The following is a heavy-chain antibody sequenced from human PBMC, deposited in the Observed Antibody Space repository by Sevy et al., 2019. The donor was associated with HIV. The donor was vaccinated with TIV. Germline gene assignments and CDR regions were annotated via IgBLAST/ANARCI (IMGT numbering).Heavy chain of an antibody. CDR2: IKEDGSEK. V-gene: IGHV3-7*01. Sequence: GGSLRLSCAASGFTFSGNWMSWVRQAPGKGLEWVADIKEDGSEKYYVDSVKGRFTISRDNAKKSLYLQLKNLGAEETAVYYCARDAGYCSSTSCYRGDYFDYWGQGTLVTVSS. J-gene: IGHJ4*02. CDR3: ARDAGYCSSTSCYRGDYFDY. CDR1: GFTFSGNW. D-gene: IGHD2-2*02.